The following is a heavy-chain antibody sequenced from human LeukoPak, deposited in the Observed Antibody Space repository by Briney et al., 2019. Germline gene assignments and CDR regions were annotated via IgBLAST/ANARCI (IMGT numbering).Heavy chain of an antibody. CDR3: ARQSYGGYGGFRRGDDAFDI. Sequence: ASVKVSCKASGYIFRNYGISWVLQAPGQGLEWMGWISAYNGNTDYAQNLQGRVTMTTDTSTSTAYMELRSLRSDDTAVYSCARQSYGGYGGFRRGDDAFDIWGQGTMVTVSS. D-gene: IGHD3-16*01. CDR2: ISAYNGNT. V-gene: IGHV1-18*01. CDR1: GYIFRNYG. J-gene: IGHJ3*02.